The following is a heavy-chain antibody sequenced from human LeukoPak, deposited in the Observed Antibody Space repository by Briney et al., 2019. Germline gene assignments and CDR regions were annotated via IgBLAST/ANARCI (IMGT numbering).Heavy chain of an antibody. D-gene: IGHD1-7*01. CDR3: ARDLGTSLVDY. J-gene: IGHJ4*02. Sequence: AASVTVSCKASGYTFTRYGISWVRQAPGQGLEWMGWISAYNGNTNYAQKLQGRVTMTTDTSTSPAYMELRSLRSDDTAVYYCARDLGTSLVDYWGQGTLVTVSS. V-gene: IGHV1-18*01. CDR1: GYTFTRYG. CDR2: ISAYNGNT.